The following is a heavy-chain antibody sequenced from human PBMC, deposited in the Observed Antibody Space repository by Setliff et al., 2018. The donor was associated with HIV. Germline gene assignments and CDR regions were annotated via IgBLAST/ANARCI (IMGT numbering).Heavy chain of an antibody. CDR2: ISTSGATM. J-gene: IGHJ4*02. V-gene: IGHV3-48*03. D-gene: IGHD6-19*01. CDR1: GFNFDSDI. Sequence: GSLRLSCVGSGFNFDSDIMMWVRQAPGKGLEWVSYISTSGATMYYADSVKGRFTISRDNAKSSLFLQMNSLRDEDTAVYYCARLGDYSSGWYFDSWGQGTLVTVSS. CDR3: ARLGDYSSGWYFDS.